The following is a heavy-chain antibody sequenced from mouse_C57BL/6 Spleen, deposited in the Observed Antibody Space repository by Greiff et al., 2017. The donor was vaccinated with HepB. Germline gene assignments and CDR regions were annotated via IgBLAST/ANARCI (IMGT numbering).Heavy chain of an antibody. CDR1: GYTFTSYW. CDR3: ARWGGWGYFDY. D-gene: IGHD3-3*01. V-gene: IGHV1-69*01. Sequence: VQLQQSGAELVMPGASVKLSCKASGYTFTSYWMHWVKQRPGQGLEWIGEIDPSDSYTNYNQKFKGKSTLTVDKSSSTAYMQLSSLTSEDSAVYDCARWGGWGYFDYWGQGTTLTVSS. J-gene: IGHJ2*01. CDR2: IDPSDSYT.